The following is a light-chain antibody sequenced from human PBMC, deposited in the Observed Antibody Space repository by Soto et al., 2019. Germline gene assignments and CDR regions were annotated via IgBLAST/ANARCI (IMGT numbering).Light chain of an antibody. CDR3: QKYNRVPRT. V-gene: IGKV1-27*01. CDR2: AAS. Sequence: DIQMTQSPSSLSASVGDRVTITCRARQDSNNYLAWYQVQPGKGPKLLIYAASTLQSGVPSRFSGSGSGTDITITISSLQAEDVATYFCQKYNRVPRTFGQGPRVEI. CDR1: QDSNNY. J-gene: IGKJ1*01.